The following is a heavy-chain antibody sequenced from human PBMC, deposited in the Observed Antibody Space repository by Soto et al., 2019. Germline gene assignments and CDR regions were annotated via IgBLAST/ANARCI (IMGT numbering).Heavy chain of an antibody. CDR2: IYYSGST. J-gene: IGHJ3*02. V-gene: IGHV4-39*01. D-gene: IGHD3-3*01. CDR3: ARGKRVLRFLEWWGGAFDI. Sequence: SETLSLTCTVSGGSISSSSYYWGWIRQPPGKGLEWIGSIYYSGSTYYNPSLKSRVTISVDTSKNQFSLKLSSVTAADTAVYYCARGKRVLRFLEWWGGAFDIWGQGTMVTVSS. CDR1: GGSISSSSYY.